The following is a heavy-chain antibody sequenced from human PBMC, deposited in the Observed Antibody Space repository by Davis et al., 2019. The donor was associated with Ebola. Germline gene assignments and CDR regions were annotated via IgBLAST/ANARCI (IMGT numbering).Heavy chain of an antibody. V-gene: IGHV3-74*01. Sequence: PGGSLRLSCAASGFTFSPYWMHWVRQAPGKGLMWVSRINSDGSTITYADSAKGRFTISRDNTKNNLFLQMISLRAEDPAVYYCAREDGGNTRFDYWGRGILVAVSS. CDR1: GFTFSPYW. D-gene: IGHD4-23*01. CDR2: INSDGSTI. CDR3: AREDGGNTRFDY. J-gene: IGHJ4*02.